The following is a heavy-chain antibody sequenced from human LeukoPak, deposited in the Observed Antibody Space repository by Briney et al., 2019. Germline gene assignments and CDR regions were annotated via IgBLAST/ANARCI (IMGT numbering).Heavy chain of an antibody. CDR1: GYTLTELS. J-gene: IGHJ6*02. Sequence: ASVKVSCKVSGYTLTELSMHWVRQAPGKGLEWMGGFDPEDGETIYAQKFQGRVTMTEDTSTDTAYMELSSLRSEDTAVYYCLVAAAGSYYYYGMDVWGQGTTVTVSS. V-gene: IGHV1-24*01. D-gene: IGHD6-13*01. CDR2: FDPEDGET. CDR3: LVAAAGSYYYYGMDV.